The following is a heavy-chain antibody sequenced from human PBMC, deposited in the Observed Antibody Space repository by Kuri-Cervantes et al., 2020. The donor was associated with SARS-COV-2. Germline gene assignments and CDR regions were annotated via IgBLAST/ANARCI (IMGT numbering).Heavy chain of an antibody. CDR1: GFTFSSYA. D-gene: IGHD1-26*01. Sequence: GGSLRLSCAASGFTFSSYAMHWVRQAPGKGLEYVSAISSNGGSTYYADSVKGRFTISRDNSKNTLYLQMNSLRAEDTAVYYCAREALGWELLVSAFDIWGQGTMVTVSS. CDR3: AREALGWELLVSAFDI. J-gene: IGHJ3*02. V-gene: IGHV3-64*02. CDR2: ISSNGGST.